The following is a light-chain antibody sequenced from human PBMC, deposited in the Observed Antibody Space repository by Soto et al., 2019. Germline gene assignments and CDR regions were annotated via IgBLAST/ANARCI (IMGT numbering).Light chain of an antibody. CDR1: QGISSW. V-gene: IGKV1-5*03. CDR3: QQYNSYLMYT. Sequence: DIPMTQSPSTLSASVGDRVTITCRASQGISSWLAWYQQKPGKAPKLLIYKASNLESGVPSRFSGSGSGTEFTLTISSLQPDDFATYYCQQYNSYLMYTFGQGTKLEIK. J-gene: IGKJ2*01. CDR2: KAS.